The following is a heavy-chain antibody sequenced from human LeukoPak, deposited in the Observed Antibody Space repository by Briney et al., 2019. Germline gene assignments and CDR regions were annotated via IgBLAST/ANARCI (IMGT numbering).Heavy chain of an antibody. CDR1: GYTFTGHY. CDR2: INPSGGST. Sequence: ASVKVSCKASGYTFTGHYLHWVRQAPGQGLEWMGIINPSGGSTSYAQKFQGRVTMTRDTSTSTVYMELSSLRSEDTAVYYCAREAAAGPQSNYYYGMDVWGQGTTVTVSS. V-gene: IGHV1-46*01. CDR3: AREAAAGPQSNYYYGMDV. J-gene: IGHJ6*02. D-gene: IGHD6-13*01.